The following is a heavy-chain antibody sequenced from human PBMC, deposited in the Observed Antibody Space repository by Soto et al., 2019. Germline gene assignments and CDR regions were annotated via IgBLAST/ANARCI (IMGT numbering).Heavy chain of an antibody. D-gene: IGHD6-13*01. CDR1: EFTFSNYA. CDR3: GKDPQQLIFYFDN. CDR2: ISDNGGTT. Sequence: GGSLRLSCAASEFTFSNYAMSWVRQAPGKGLEWVSSISDNGGTTYYADSVKGRFTISRDNSKNTLYLQMNSLRAEDTAVYYWGKDPQQLIFYFDNWGQETQVTVPS. V-gene: IGHV3-23*01. J-gene: IGHJ4*02.